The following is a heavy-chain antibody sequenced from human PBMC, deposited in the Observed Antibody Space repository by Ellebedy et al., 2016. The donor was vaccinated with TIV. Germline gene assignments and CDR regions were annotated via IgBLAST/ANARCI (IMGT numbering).Heavy chain of an antibody. CDR3: AREMGYCSGGSCYARLYYYNAMDV. D-gene: IGHD2-15*01. Sequence: PGGSLRLSCTASGFTFSSSSMNWVRQAPGKGLEWVSYISNSRSTIYYADSVKGRFTISRDNAKNSLYLQMTSLRAEDTAVYYCAREMGYCSGGSCYARLYYYNAMDVWGQGTTVTVSS. J-gene: IGHJ6*02. CDR1: GFTFSSSS. V-gene: IGHV3-48*01. CDR2: ISNSRSTI.